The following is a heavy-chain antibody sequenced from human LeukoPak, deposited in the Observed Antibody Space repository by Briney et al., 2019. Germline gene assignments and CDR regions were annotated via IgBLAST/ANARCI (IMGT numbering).Heavy chain of an antibody. CDR1: RFPFSVYE. CDR3: ALLAVASDFDY. CDR2: IASSGTTK. J-gene: IGHJ4*02. D-gene: IGHD6-19*01. Sequence: GGSLRLSCAVPRFPFSVYEMNWVRQAPGKGLEWVSNIASSGTTKYYADSVKGRFSISRDNAKSSLYLQMNSLRLEDTAVYYCALLAVASDFDYWGQGALVTVSS. V-gene: IGHV3-48*03.